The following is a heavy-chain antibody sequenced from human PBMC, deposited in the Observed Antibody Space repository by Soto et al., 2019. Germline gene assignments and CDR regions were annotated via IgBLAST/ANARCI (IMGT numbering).Heavy chain of an antibody. CDR3: VASASKYCSGGSCYSPTGLDYYGMDV. D-gene: IGHD2-15*01. CDR1: GGTFSSYA. J-gene: IGHJ6*02. V-gene: IGHV1-69*01. CDR2: IIPIFGTA. Sequence: QVQLVQSGAEVKKPGSSVKVSCKASGGTFSSYAISWVRQAPGQGLEWMGGIIPIFGTANYAQKFQGRVTITADESTSTAYMELSSLRSEDTAVYYCVASASKYCSGGSCYSPTGLDYYGMDVWGQGTTVTVSS.